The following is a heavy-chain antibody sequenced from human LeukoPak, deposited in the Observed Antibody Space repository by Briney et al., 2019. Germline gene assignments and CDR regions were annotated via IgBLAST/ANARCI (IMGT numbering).Heavy chain of an antibody. CDR3: ARVTTDYYYYYYMDV. Sequence: SETLSLTCTVSGGSISSYYWSWIRQPAEKGLEWIGRIYTSGSTNYNPSLKSRVTMSVDTSKNQFSLKLSSVTAADTAVYYCARVTTDYYYYYYMDVWGKGTTVTVSS. V-gene: IGHV4-4*07. D-gene: IGHD4-11*01. J-gene: IGHJ6*03. CDR1: GGSISSYY. CDR2: IYTSGST.